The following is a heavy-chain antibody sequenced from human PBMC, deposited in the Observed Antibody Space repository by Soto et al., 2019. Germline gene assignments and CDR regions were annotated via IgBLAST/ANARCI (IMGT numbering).Heavy chain of an antibody. J-gene: IGHJ6*02. CDR3: ARDQYGMDV. CDR1: GFTFNSYG. CDR2: IWYDGSNK. V-gene: IGHV3-33*01. Sequence: QVQLVESGGGVVQPGRSLRLSCAASGFTFNSYGMHWVRQAPGKGLEWVAVIWYDGSNKYYADSVKGRFTISRDNSKNTLYLQMNSLRAEDTAVYYCARDQYGMDVWGQGTTVTVSS.